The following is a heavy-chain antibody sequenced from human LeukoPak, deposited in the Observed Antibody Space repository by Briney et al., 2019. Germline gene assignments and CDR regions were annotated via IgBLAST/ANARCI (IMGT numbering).Heavy chain of an antibody. CDR2: IYYSGST. CDR3: ARGTFGATIGNFDY. V-gene: IGHV4-31*03. Sequence: PSETLSLTCTVSGGSISSGGYYWSWIRQHPGKGLEWIGYIYYSGSTYYNPSLKSRVTISVDTSKNQFSLKLSSVTAADTAVYYCARGTFGATIGNFDYWGQGTLVTVSS. J-gene: IGHJ4*02. CDR1: GGSISSGGYY. D-gene: IGHD5-12*01.